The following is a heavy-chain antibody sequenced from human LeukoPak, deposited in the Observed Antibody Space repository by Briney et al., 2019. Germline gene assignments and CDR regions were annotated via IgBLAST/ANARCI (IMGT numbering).Heavy chain of an antibody. V-gene: IGHV4-31*03. CDR1: GGSISSGGYY. J-gene: IGHJ4*02. CDR2: IYYSGST. D-gene: IGHD1-1*01. CDR3: ARAVAGQTTYYFDY. Sequence: SQTLSLTCTVSGGSISSGGYYWSWIRQHPGKGLEWIGYIYYSGSTYYNPSLKSRVTISVDTSKNQFSLKLSSVTAADTAVYYCARAVAGQTTYYFDYWGQGTLATVSS.